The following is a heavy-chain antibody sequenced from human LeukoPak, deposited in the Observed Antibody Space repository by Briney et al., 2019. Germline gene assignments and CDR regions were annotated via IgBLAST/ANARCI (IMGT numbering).Heavy chain of an antibody. CDR3: AKSDAPQYYYGMDV. J-gene: IGHJ6*02. CDR2: ISGSGGST. V-gene: IGHV3-23*01. Sequence: GGSLRLSCAASGFTFSSYGMSWVRQAPGKGLEWVSGISGSGGSTYYADSVKGRFTISRDNSKNTLYLQMNSLRAEDAAVYYCAKSDAPQYYYGMDVWGQGTTVTVSS. CDR1: GFTFSSYG.